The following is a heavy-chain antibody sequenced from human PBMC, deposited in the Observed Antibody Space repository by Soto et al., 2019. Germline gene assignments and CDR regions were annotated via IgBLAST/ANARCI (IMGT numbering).Heavy chain of an antibody. CDR1: GFSLSHYY. J-gene: IGHJ6*02. V-gene: IGHV3-11*01. Sequence: QVQLVESGGGLVKPGGSLRLSCAASGFSLSHYYMSWIRQAPGKGLEWLSYITDSGSAAYHAHSVRGRFTISRDYAKTALYLQMHSLRAEHTAVYYCARVGAELSNYIPYYAMDVWGQGTTVIVSS. D-gene: IGHD1-7*01. CDR3: ARVGAELSNYIPYYAMDV. CDR2: ITDSGSAA.